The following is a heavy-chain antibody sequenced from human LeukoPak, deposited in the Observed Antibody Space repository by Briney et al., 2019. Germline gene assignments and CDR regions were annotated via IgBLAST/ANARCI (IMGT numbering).Heavy chain of an antibody. CDR1: GFTFSSYE. V-gene: IGHV3-7*01. CDR2: IKQDGSEK. J-gene: IGHJ3*01. Sequence: GGSLRLSCAASGFTFSSYEMNWVRQAPGKGLEWVANIKQDGSEKYYVDSVKGRFTISRDNAKNSLYLQMNSLRPEDTAVYFCAKGRITVHAFDFWGLGTMVTVSS. D-gene: IGHD4-17*01. CDR3: AKGRITVHAFDF.